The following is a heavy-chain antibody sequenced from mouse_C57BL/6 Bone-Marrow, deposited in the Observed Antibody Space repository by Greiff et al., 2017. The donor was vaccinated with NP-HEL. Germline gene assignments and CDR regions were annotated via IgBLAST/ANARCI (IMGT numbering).Heavy chain of an antibody. CDR2: LSRGSSTI. J-gene: IGHJ4*01. CDR3: ARAYGSSLSYAMDY. V-gene: IGHV5-17*01. D-gene: IGHD1-1*01. Sequence: EVKLMESGGGLVKPGGSLKLSCAASGFTFSDYGMHWVRQAPEKGLEWVAYLSRGSSTIYYADTVKGRFTISRDNAKNTLFLQMTSLRSEDTAMYYCARAYGSSLSYAMDYWGQGTSVTVSS. CDR1: GFTFSDYG.